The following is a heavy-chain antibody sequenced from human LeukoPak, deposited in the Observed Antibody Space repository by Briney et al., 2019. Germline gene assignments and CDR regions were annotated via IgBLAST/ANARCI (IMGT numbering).Heavy chain of an antibody. J-gene: IGHJ4*02. CDR1: GFTFSDYY. V-gene: IGHV3-11*05. D-gene: IGHD3-22*01. CDR2: ISSSSSYT. Sequence: GGSLRLSCAASGFTFSDYYMSWIRQAAGKGLEWVSYISSSSSYTNYADSVKGRFTISRDNAKNSLYLQMNSLRAEDTAVYYCARDKHYDSSGYYYSLDYWGQGTLVTVSS. CDR3: ARDKHYDSSGYYYSLDY.